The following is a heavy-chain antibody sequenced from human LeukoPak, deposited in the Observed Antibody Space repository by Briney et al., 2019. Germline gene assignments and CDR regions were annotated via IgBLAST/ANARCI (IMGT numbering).Heavy chain of an antibody. CDR3: ASGFTMIVVVPNRGAFDI. Sequence: VGSLRLSCAASGFTACGDYMSWGREVPGKGLERGSGIYRRGSQYYPDPVTRRFTIPRDNSNHTLDLQMTSLRAEDTAVYDCASGFTMIVVVPNRGAFDIWGQGTMLPLS. J-gene: IGHJ3*02. CDR2: IYRRGSQ. D-gene: IGHD3-22*01. V-gene: IGHV3-66*03. CDR1: GFTACGDY.